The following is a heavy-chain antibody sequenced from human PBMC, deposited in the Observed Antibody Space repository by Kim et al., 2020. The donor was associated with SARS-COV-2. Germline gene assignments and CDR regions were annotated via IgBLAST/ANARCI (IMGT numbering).Heavy chain of an antibody. CDR2: IYYSGST. CDR3: ATIIPIAVAGTGTEDY. Sequence: SETLSLTCTVSGGSISSSSYYWGWIRQPPGKGLEWIGSIYYSGSTYYNPSLKSRVTISVDTSKNQFSLKLSSVTAADTAVYYCATIIPIAVAGTGTEDYWGQGTLVTVSS. CDR1: GGSISSSSYY. J-gene: IGHJ4*02. D-gene: IGHD6-19*01. V-gene: IGHV4-39*07.